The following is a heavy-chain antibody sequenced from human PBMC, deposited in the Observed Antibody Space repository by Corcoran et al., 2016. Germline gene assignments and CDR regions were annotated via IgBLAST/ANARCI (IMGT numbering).Heavy chain of an antibody. CDR2: INHSGST. V-gene: IGHV4-34*01. CDR1: GGSFSGYY. D-gene: IGHD2-2*01. J-gene: IGHJ5*02. Sequence: QVQLQQWGAGLFKPSETLSLTCAVYGGSFSGYYWSWIRQPPGKGLEWIGEINHSGSTNYNPSLKSRVTISVDTSKNQFSLRLSSVTAANTAVYYCARGIGVVVPAAIPNGFDPWGQGTLVTVSS. CDR3: ARGIGVVVPAAIPNGFDP.